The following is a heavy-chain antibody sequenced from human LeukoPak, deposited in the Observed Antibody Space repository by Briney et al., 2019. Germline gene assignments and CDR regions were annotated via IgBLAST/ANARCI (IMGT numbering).Heavy chain of an antibody. Sequence: GGSLRLSCAASGFTFNNYWMHWVRQAPGKGLVWVSRISKDGSTTNYADSVKGRFTISKDNAKNTLYLQMNSLTAEDTALYYCARGASSGYRIDYWGQGTLVTVSS. CDR3: ARGASSGYRIDY. D-gene: IGHD5-18*01. CDR1: GFTFNNYW. J-gene: IGHJ4*02. V-gene: IGHV3-74*01. CDR2: ISKDGSTT.